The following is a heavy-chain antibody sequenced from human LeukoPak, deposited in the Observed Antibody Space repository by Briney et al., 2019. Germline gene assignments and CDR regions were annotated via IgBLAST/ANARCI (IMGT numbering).Heavy chain of an antibody. V-gene: IGHV1-46*01. J-gene: IGHJ4*02. D-gene: IGHD2-2*01. Sequence: ASVTVTFKASGYTFTNYYMHWVRQAPGQGIEWMGIINPSGGSTSYPQKFQGRVTMTRDTSTSTVYMELSSLRSEDTAVYYCARRPVVPEEGDFDYWGQGALVTVSS. CDR1: GYTFTNYY. CDR2: INPSGGST. CDR3: ARRPVVPEEGDFDY.